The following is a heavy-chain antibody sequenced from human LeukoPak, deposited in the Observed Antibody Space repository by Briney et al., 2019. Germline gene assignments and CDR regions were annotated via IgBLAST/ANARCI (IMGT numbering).Heavy chain of an antibody. Sequence: GGSLRLSCAASGFTFSSYSMNWVRQAPGKGLEWVSYISNSSSTIYYADSVKGRFTISRDNAKNSLYLQMNSLRAEDTAVYYCARDSTGDAFDIWGQGTMVTVSS. D-gene: IGHD1-14*01. CDR1: GFTFSSYS. V-gene: IGHV3-48*04. J-gene: IGHJ3*02. CDR3: ARDSTGDAFDI. CDR2: ISNSSSTI.